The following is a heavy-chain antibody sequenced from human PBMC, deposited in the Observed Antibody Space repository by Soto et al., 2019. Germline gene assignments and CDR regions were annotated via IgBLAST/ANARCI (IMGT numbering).Heavy chain of an antibody. V-gene: IGHV3-33*06. CDR2: IWFDGSTT. D-gene: IGHD3-3*01. Sequence: GESLKISCAASGFTFSDYGMHWVRQIPGKGLEWVAAIWFDGSTTYYADSVKGRFSISRENSENTLNLQMNSLKADDTAIYYCAKDVDFSTGNPSRTFGSWGQGTLVTVSS. CDR3: AKDVDFSTGNPSRTFGS. CDR1: GFTFSDYG. J-gene: IGHJ5*01.